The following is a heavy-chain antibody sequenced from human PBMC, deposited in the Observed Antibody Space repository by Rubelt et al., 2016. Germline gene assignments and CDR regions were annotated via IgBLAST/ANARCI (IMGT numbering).Heavy chain of an antibody. V-gene: IGHV1-69*04. J-gene: IGHJ4*02. Sequence: QVQLVQSGAEVKKPGSSVKVSCKASGGTFSSSAISWVRQAPGQGLEWKGRIIPILGIANYAQKFQCRVTSTADKSTSTAYMELGSLRSEDTAVYYCARDGYNDIWGFFDYWGQGTLVTVSS. D-gene: IGHD5-24*01. CDR3: ARDGYNDIWGFFDY. CDR2: IIPILGIA. CDR1: GGTFSSSA.